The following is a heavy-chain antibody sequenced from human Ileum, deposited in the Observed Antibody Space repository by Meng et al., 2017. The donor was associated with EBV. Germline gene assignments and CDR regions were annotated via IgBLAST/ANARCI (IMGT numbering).Heavy chain of an antibody. Sequence: VQLQESVPGLVKPSETRSLTCAVAGGSCSSGDWWSCLRPPPGKGLEWIGDTSHSGRTNYSPSLKSRVTISLDKSKNQLSLKLNSVTAADTAVYYCASSDYYRSDYWGQGTLVTVSS. V-gene: IGHV4-4*02. J-gene: IGHJ4*02. D-gene: IGHD3-22*01. CDR3: ASSDYYRSDY. CDR1: GGSCSSGDW. CDR2: TSHSGRT.